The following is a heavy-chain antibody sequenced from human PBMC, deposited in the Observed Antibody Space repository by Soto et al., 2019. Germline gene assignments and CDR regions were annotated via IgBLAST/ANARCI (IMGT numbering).Heavy chain of an antibody. J-gene: IGHJ4*02. CDR1: GGTFSSYT. CDR3: ARIGMGDGFDY. D-gene: IGHD1-26*01. Sequence: QVQLVQSGAEVKKPGSSVKVSCKASGGTFSSYTISWVRQAPGQGLEWMGRIIPILGIANYAQKFQGRVTITADKSTSTAYMELSSLRSEDTAVYYCARIGMGDGFDYWGQGTLVTVSS. CDR2: IIPILGIA. V-gene: IGHV1-69*02.